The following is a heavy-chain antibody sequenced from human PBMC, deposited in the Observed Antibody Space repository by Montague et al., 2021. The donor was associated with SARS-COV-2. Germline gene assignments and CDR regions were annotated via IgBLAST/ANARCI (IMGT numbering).Heavy chain of an antibody. Sequence: RLSLSASGFSFSFYAMSWVRQAPGKGLEWVSGIRGSGGSTYYADSVKGRFTISRDNSKNTLYLQMNSLRAGDTAVYYCARMDILTAYPDDYWGQGTLVTVSS. CDR3: ARMDILTAYPDDY. V-gene: IGHV3-23*01. D-gene: IGHD3-9*01. CDR1: GFSFSFYA. CDR2: IRGSGGST. J-gene: IGHJ4*02.